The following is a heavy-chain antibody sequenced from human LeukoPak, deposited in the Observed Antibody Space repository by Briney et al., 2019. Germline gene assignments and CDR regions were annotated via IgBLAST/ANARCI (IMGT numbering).Heavy chain of an antibody. D-gene: IGHD2-8*01. V-gene: IGHV3-74*01. CDR2: ISPDGNTR. CDR1: GFTFSSFW. J-gene: IGHJ3*01. Sequence: GGSLRLSCAASGFTFSSFWIHWVRRSPGKGLLWVSNISPDGNTRSHAESVQGRFTISRDNAKNTLYLQMNSLTADDTAVYYCARDLNGAGDFWGQGTMVTVSS. CDR3: ARDLNGAGDF.